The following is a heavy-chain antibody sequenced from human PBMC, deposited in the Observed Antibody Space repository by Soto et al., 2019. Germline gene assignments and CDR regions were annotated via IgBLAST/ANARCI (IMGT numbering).Heavy chain of an antibody. CDR2: IWYDGSNK. CDR1: GFTFSSYG. J-gene: IGHJ6*02. V-gene: IGHV3-33*01. Sequence: QVQLVESGGGVVQPGRSLRVSCAASGFTFSSYGMHWVRQAPGKGLEWVAVIWYDGSNKYYADSVKGRFTISRDNSKNTLYLQMNSLRAEDTAVYYCARDGDIVVVVAATGHYYGVDVWGQGTTVTVSS. CDR3: ARDGDIVVVVAATGHYYGVDV. D-gene: IGHD2-15*01.